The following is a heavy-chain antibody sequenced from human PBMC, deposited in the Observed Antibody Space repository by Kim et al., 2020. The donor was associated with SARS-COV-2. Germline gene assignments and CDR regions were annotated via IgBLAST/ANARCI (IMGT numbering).Heavy chain of an antibody. J-gene: IGHJ4*02. CDR1: GFTFGGNW. V-gene: IGHV3-7*04. Sequence: GGSLRLSCAASGFTFGGNWMTWVRQAAGKGLEWVACINQDGSQKYYVDSAKGRFTISRDNAKNSVYLQMNNLRGEDTAVYYCARVRGVDYWGQGTLVTVSS. CDR3: ARVRGVDY. CDR2: INQDGSQK.